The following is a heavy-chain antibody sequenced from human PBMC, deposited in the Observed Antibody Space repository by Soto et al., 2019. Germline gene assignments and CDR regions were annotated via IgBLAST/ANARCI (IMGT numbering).Heavy chain of an antibody. J-gene: IGHJ6*02. CDR2: ISYDETNE. Sequence: GGSLRLSCVASGFTFGSHGMHRVRQAPGKGLEWVAVISYDETNEHYVDSVKGRFTISRDNSKSILYLQMNRLRPEDTAVYKCAKDLRTTISDYGMDVWGQGTTGTVSS. V-gene: IGHV3-30*18. CDR3: AKDLRTTISDYGMDV. CDR1: GFTFGSHG.